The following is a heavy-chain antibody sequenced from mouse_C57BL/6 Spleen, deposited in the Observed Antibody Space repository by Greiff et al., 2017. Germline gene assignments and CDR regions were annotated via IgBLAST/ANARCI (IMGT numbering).Heavy chain of an antibody. CDR2: TDPNSGGT. CDR3: ARRGYYGSSLYWYFDV. CDR1: GYTFTSYW. V-gene: IGHV1-72*01. D-gene: IGHD1-1*01. J-gene: IGHJ1*03. Sequence: VQLQQPGAELVKPGASVKLSCKASGYTFTSYWMHWVKQRPGRGLEWIGRTDPNSGGTKYNEKFKSKATLTVDKPSSTAYMQLSSLTSEDSAVYYCARRGYYGSSLYWYFDVWGTGTTVTVSS.